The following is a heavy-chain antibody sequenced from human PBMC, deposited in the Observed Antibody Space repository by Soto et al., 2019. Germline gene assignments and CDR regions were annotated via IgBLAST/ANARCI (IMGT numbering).Heavy chain of an antibody. CDR3: ARETSDSSGGDMDV. D-gene: IGHD3-22*01. CDR1: GFTFSSYG. CDR2: IWYDGSNK. V-gene: IGHV3-33*01. J-gene: IGHJ6*02. Sequence: GGSLRLSCAASGFTFSSYGMHWVRQAPGKGLEWVAVIWYDGSNKYYADSVKGRFTISRDNSKNTLYLQMNSLRAEDTAVYYCARETSDSSGGDMDVWGQGTTVTVSS.